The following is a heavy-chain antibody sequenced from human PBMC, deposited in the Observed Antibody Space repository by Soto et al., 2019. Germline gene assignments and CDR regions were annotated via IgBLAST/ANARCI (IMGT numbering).Heavy chain of an antibody. CDR3: ARDGDGGAWGGY. J-gene: IGHJ4*02. V-gene: IGHV4-59*01. D-gene: IGHD7-27*01. CDR2: IYYSGST. Sequence: QVQLQESGPGLVKPSETLSLTCTVSGGSISSYYWSWIRQPPGKGLEWIGYIYYSGSTNYNPSLKRRVTISVDTSKNQFSLKLSSVTAADTAVYYCARDGDGGAWGGYWGQGTLVTVSS. CDR1: GGSISSYY.